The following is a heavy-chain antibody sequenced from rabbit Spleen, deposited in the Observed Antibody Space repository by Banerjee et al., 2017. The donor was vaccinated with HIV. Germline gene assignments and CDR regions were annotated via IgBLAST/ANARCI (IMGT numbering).Heavy chain of an antibody. CDR3: ARGDFCFNL. J-gene: IGHJ4*01. D-gene: IGHD4-2*01. V-gene: IGHV1S45*01. CDR2: IDPVFDST. CDR1: GVSFSGDSY. Sequence: QEQLEESGGDLVKPGASLTLTCTASGVSFSGDSYMCWVRQAPGKGLEWIVCIDPVFDSTYYASWAKGRFTISKTSSTTVTLQMTSLTGADTATYFCARGDFCFNLWGPGTLVTVS.